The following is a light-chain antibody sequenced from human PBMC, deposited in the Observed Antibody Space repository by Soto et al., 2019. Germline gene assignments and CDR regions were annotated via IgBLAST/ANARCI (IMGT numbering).Light chain of an antibody. CDR2: ASS. J-gene: IGKJ5*01. V-gene: IGKV1-39*01. CDR1: QSIGKH. Sequence: DIQITHSPSSLSASVVYRVTITFRASQSIGKHLNSYQQKPGKAPKFLIYASSSLQSGFPSRFSFSGSGTDFTLTINSLQPEDFATYYCQKGYTSAINFGQGTRLEIK. CDR3: QKGYTSAIN.